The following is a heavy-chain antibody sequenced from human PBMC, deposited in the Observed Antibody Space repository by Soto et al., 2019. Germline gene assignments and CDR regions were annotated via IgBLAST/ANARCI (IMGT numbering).Heavy chain of an antibody. Sequence: PSETLSLTCTVSGGSISSYYWSWIRQPAGKGLEWIGRIYTSGSTNYNPSLKSRVTMSVDTSKNQFSLKLSSVTAADTAVYYCARARQYGSDYYYYYGMDVWGQGTTVTVSS. CDR2: IYTSGST. J-gene: IGHJ6*02. D-gene: IGHD3-10*01. CDR1: GGSISSYY. CDR3: ARARQYGSDYYYYYGMDV. V-gene: IGHV4-4*07.